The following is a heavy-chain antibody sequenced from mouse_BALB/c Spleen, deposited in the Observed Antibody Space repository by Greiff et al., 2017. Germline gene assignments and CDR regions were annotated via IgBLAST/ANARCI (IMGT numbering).Heavy chain of an antibody. CDR3: ARDAAYYYGSSRGYAMDY. D-gene: IGHD1-1*01. CDR2: SRNKANDYTT. V-gene: IGHV7-1*02. J-gene: IGHJ4*01. CDR1: GFTFSDFY. Sequence: EVKLMESGGGLVQPGGSLRLSCATSGFTFSDFYMEWVRQPPGKRLEWIAASRNKANDYTTEYSASVKGRFIVSRDTSQSILYLQMNALRAEDTAIYYCARDAAYYYGSSRGYAMDYWGQGTSVTVSS.